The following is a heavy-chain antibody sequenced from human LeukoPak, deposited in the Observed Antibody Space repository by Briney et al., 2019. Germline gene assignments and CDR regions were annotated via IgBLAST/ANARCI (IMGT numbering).Heavy chain of an antibody. Sequence: ETLSLTCSVAGGSISTYYWNWIRQTPGKGLEWIGHISNGNTDYNPSLKSRVTTSVDTSKNQFSLRLTSVTAADTAVYYCARDKAHSYGRYFDPWGQGALVIVSS. CDR2: ISNGNT. J-gene: IGHJ5*02. CDR3: ARDKAHSYGRYFDP. D-gene: IGHD5-18*01. CDR1: GGSISTYY. V-gene: IGHV4-59*01.